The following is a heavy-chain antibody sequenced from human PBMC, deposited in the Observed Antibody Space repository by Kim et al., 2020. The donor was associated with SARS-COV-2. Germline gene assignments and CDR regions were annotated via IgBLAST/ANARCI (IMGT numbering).Heavy chain of an antibody. CDR2: INAGNGNT. Sequence: ASVKVSCKASGYTFTSYAMHWVRQAPGQRLEWMGWINAGNGNTKYSQKFQGRVTITRDTSASTAYMELSSLRSEDTAVYYCARGRIAAAGRSGMDVWGQGTTVTVSS. J-gene: IGHJ6*02. D-gene: IGHD6-13*01. CDR3: ARGRIAAAGRSGMDV. CDR1: GYTFTSYA. V-gene: IGHV1-3*01.